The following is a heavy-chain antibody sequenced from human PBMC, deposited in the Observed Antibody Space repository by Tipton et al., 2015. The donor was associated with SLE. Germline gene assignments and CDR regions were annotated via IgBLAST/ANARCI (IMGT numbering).Heavy chain of an antibody. J-gene: IGHJ2*01. CDR2: VYYVGST. Sequence: TLSLTCTVSGDSIGTFYWNWIRRSPGKGLEWIGNVYYVGSTNYNHSLKGRVTISVATSRNQFSLKLRSVTAADTAVSYCASRGYNTLYFDLWFRCALVTVSS. CDR3: ASRGYNTLYFDL. V-gene: IGHV4-59*01. CDR1: GDSIGTFY. D-gene: IGHD5-24*01.